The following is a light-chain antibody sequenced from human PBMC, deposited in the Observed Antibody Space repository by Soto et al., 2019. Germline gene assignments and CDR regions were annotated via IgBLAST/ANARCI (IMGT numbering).Light chain of an antibody. CDR1: QNIVRD. V-gene: IGKV3-11*01. J-gene: IGKJ4*01. Sequence: EIVLTQSPATLSLSPGERATLSCRASQNIVRDVGWYQQRPGQAPRLLIYDASNRAIDIPARFSGGGSGTDFTLTIDSLEPEDSAVYYCQQRSQWPLTFGGGTYVE. CDR2: DAS. CDR3: QQRSQWPLT.